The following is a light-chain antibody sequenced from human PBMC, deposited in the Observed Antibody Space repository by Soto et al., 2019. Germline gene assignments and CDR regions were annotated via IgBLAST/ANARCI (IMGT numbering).Light chain of an antibody. V-gene: IGKV4-1*01. CDR2: WAS. J-gene: IGKJ2*01. Sequence: DIVMTQSPDSLAVSLGERATMNCKSSQSVLYSSNEKNYLAWYQQKPGQPPKLLIYWASTRESGVPDRFSGSGSRTDFTLTISSLQAEDVAVYYFQQYYTTPYTFGQGTKLEIK. CDR3: QQYYTTPYT. CDR1: QSVLYSSNEKNY.